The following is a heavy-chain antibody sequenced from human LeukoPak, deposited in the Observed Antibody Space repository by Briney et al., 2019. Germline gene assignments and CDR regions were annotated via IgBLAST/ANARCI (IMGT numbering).Heavy chain of an antibody. CDR3: AHCSSTSCSNWFDP. V-gene: IGHV1-69*04. CDR1: GGTFSSYA. D-gene: IGHD2-2*01. CDR2: IIPILCIA. Sequence: ASVKVSCKASGGTFSSYAISWVRQAPGQGLEWMGRIIPILCIADYAQKFQGRVTITADKSTSTAYMELSSLRSEDTAVYYCAHCSSTSCSNWFDPWGQGTLVTVSS. J-gene: IGHJ5*02.